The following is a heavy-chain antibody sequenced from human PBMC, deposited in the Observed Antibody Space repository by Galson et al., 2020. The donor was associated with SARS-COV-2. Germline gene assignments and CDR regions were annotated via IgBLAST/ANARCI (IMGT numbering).Heavy chain of an antibody. CDR2: IYYSGTT. Sequence: SETLSLTCTVSGGSISTSSYYWGWIRQPPGKGLEWIRSIYYSGTTYYNPSLKSRVTISVDTSKNEFSLKVTSLTAADTAVYYCARLIRSGYQNFDYWGQGTLVTVSS. CDR3: ARLIRSGYQNFDY. CDR1: GGSISTSSYY. J-gene: IGHJ4*02. V-gene: IGHV4-39*01. D-gene: IGHD3-3*01.